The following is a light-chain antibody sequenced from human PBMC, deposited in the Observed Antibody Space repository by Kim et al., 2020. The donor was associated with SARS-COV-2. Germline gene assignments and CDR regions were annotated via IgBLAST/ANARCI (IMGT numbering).Light chain of an antibody. Sequence: EIVLTQSPATLSLSPGERATLSCRASQSVSSSYLAWYQQKPGQAPRLLIYGASTRATGIPDRFSGGGSGTDFTLTISRLEPEDFAVYYCQQYEHPPMYTFGQGTKLEI. CDR1: QSVSSSY. J-gene: IGKJ2*01. V-gene: IGKV3-20*01. CDR2: GAS. CDR3: QQYEHPPMYT.